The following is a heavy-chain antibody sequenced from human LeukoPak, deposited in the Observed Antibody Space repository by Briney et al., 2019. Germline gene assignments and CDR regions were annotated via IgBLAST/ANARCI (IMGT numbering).Heavy chain of an antibody. V-gene: IGHV3-23*01. Sequence: GGSLRLSCAAFGFTFSSYAMSWVRQAPGKGLEWVSAISGSGGSTYYADSVKGRFTISRDNSKNTLYLQMNSLRAEDTAVYYCAKVGSPGYYYYGMDVWGQGTTVTVSS. J-gene: IGHJ6*02. CDR1: GFTFSSYA. CDR2: ISGSGGST. CDR3: AKVGSPGYYYYGMDV.